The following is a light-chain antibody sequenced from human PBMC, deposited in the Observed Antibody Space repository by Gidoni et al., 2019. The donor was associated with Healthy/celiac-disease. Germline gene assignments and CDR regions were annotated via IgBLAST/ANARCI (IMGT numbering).Light chain of an antibody. J-gene: IGKJ5*01. CDR3: QQRSNWLIT. CDR2: EAS. Sequence: IVLTQSPATLSLSPGERATLSCRASQSVSSYLAWYQQKPGQAPRLLIYEASNRATGIPARFSGSGSGTDFTLTISSLEPEDFAVYYCQQRSNWLITFGQXTRLEIK. CDR1: QSVSSY. V-gene: IGKV3-11*01.